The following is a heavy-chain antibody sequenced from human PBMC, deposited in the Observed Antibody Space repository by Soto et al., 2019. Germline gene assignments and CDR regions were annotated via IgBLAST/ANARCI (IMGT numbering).Heavy chain of an antibody. V-gene: IGHV4-31*02. Sequence: TVADGNIRDGGYCRSCIHQNPGKGLEWIGYIYYSGSTYYNPSLKSRVTISVDTSKNQFSLKLSSVTAADTAVYYCVVGMVRGVPNWFDPWGEGPLVTVSS. J-gene: IGHJ5*02. D-gene: IGHD3-10*01. CDR2: IYYSGST. CDR3: VVGMVRGVPNWFDP. CDR1: DGNIRDGGYC.